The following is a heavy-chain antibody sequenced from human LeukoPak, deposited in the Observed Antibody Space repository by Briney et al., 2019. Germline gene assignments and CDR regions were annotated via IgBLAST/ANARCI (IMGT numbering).Heavy chain of an antibody. J-gene: IGHJ4*02. CDR2: ISSSSSYI. CDR3: ARDPYGGFDY. D-gene: IGHD3-16*01. CDR1: GFTVSSNY. Sequence: PGGSLRLSCAASGFTVSSNYMSWVRQALGKGLEWVSSISSSSSYIYYADSVKGRFTISRDNAKNSLYLQMNSLRAEDTAVYYCARDPYGGFDYWGQGTLVTVSS. V-gene: IGHV3-21*01.